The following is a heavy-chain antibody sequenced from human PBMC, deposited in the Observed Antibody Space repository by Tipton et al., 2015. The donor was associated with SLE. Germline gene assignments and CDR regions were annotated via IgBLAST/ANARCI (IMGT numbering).Heavy chain of an antibody. CDR2: LYYSGST. D-gene: IGHD1-26*01. CDR1: GGSISSYY. J-gene: IGHJ3*02. CDR3: ARQGEIVGASLAFDI. V-gene: IGHV4-59*01. Sequence: TLSLTCTVSGGSISSYYWSWIRQPPGKGLEWIGYLYYSGSTNYNPSLKSRVTISVDTSKNQFSVKLSSVTAADTAVYYCARQGEIVGASLAFDIRGQGTMVTVSS.